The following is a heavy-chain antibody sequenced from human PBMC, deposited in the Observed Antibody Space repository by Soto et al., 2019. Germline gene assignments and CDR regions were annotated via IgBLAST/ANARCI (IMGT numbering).Heavy chain of an antibody. J-gene: IGHJ6*03. D-gene: IGHD2-2*01. V-gene: IGHV4-31*03. CDR2: IYYSGGT. CDR3: ARGVVPAALTYYYYYMDV. Sequence: PLETLSLTCTVSGGSISSSGYYWSWIRQHPEKGLEWIGNIYYSGGTYYNPSLKSRLTISIDTSNNQFSLKLSSVTAADTAIYYCARGVVPAALTYYYYYMDVWGKGTTVTVSS. CDR1: GGSISSSGYY.